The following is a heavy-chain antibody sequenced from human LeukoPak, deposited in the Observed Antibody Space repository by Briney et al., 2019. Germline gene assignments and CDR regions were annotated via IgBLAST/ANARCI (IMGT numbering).Heavy chain of an antibody. CDR2: IYYSGST. CDR1: GGSISSSSYY. CDR3: AREGGAY. Sequence: PSETLSLTCTVSGGSISSSSYYWGWIRQPPGKGLEWIGYIYYSGSTYYNPSLKSRVTISVDTSKNQFSLKLSSVTAADTAVYYCAREGGAYWGQGTLVTVSS. J-gene: IGHJ4*02. V-gene: IGHV4-39*07.